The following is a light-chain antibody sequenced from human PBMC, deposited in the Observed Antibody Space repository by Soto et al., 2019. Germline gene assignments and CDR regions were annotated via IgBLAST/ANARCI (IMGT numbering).Light chain of an antibody. CDR2: EVS. V-gene: IGLV2-14*01. J-gene: IGLJ1*01. CDR3: CSYTSTSTNV. Sequence: QSALTQPASVSGSPAQSITISCTGTSSDVGGYNYVSWYQHHPGKAPKLIIYEVSYRPSGVSNRFSGSKSGNTASLTISGLQADDEADYYCCSYTSTSTNVFGTGTKVTV. CDR1: SSDVGGYNY.